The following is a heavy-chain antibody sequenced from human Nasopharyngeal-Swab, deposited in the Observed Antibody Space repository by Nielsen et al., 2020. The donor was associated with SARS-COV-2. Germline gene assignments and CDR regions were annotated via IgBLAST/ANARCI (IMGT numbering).Heavy chain of an antibody. CDR3: TRDTFGPTDS. V-gene: IGHV3-74*01. D-gene: IGHD2/OR15-2a*01. CDR2: INPDGNTI. Sequence: GGSLRLSCAASGFSLSSYWMHWVRQAPGKGLSWVSRINPDGNTINYADSVKDRFTISRDTAKNTLYLQMSSLRVEDTAVYYCTRDTFGPTDSWGQGTLVTVSS. CDR1: GFSLSSYW. J-gene: IGHJ4*02.